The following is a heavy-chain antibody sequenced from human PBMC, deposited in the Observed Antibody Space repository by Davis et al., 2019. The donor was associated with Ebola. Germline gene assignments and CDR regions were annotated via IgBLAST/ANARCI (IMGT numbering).Heavy chain of an antibody. Sequence: GGSLRLSCEASGFIFSDYEMNWVRQTPGKGLEWVAFVGNSVDSIHYAASVKGRLIASRDNARHSLLLQMNNLKVEDTGVYYCVPGTWIRGQGMRVTVSA. V-gene: IGHV3-48*03. CDR1: GFIFSDYE. J-gene: IGHJ4*02. D-gene: IGHD5-18*01. CDR3: VPGTWI. CDR2: VGNSVDSI.